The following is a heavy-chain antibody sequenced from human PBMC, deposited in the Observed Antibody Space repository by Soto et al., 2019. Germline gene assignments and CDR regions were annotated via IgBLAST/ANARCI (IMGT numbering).Heavy chain of an antibody. Sequence: QVQLVESGGGVVQPGRSLRLSCAASGFTVSIYGMHWVRQAPGKGLEWVAAIWYDGSNKYYADSVKGRFTIARDNSKNTLYLQMNSLRAEDTAVYYCARVNRNTDAFDIWGQGTMVPVSS. CDR2: IWYDGSNK. D-gene: IGHD1-1*01. CDR1: GFTVSIYG. CDR3: ARVNRNTDAFDI. V-gene: IGHV3-33*01. J-gene: IGHJ3*02.